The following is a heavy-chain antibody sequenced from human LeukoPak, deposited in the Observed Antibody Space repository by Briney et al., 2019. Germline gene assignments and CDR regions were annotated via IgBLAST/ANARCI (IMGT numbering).Heavy chain of an antibody. J-gene: IGHJ4*02. CDR3: AGPDYYGSGSPPTY. CDR2: IYYSGST. D-gene: IGHD3-10*01. CDR1: GGSISSSSYY. Sequence: SETLSLTCTVSGGSISSSSYYWGWIRQPPGKGLEWIGYIYYSGSTNYNPPLKSRVTISVDTSKNQFSLKLSSVTAADTAVYYCAGPDYYGSGSPPTYWGQGTLVTVSS. V-gene: IGHV4-61*05.